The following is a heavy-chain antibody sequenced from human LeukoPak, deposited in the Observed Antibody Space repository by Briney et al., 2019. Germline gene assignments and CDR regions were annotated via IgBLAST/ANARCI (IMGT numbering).Heavy chain of an antibody. CDR3: ARMGIAAVGAYYFDY. V-gene: IGHV3-11*06. Sequence: GGSLRLSCAASGFTFSDYYMSWIRQAPGKGLEWVSYISRNSYTNYADSVRGRFTISRDNAKNSLYLQMASLRAEDTAVYYCARMGIAAVGAYYFDYWGQGTLVTVSS. CDR1: GFTFSDYY. D-gene: IGHD6-13*01. CDR2: ISRNSYT. J-gene: IGHJ4*02.